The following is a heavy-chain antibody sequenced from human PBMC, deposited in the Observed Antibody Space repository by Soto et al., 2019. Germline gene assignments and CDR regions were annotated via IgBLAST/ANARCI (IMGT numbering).Heavy chain of an antibody. D-gene: IGHD3-10*01. V-gene: IGHV5-10-1*01. CDR2: IDPSDSFT. CDR1: GYTFTNFW. J-gene: IGHJ4*02. Sequence: GESLKISCEASGYTFTNFWISWVRQLPGKGLEWMGRIDPSDSFTNYSPSFQGHVTISTDESFSTAYLQWSSLKVSDSAMYYCARTNVRRGIIDYWGQGALVTVSS. CDR3: ARTNVRRGIIDY.